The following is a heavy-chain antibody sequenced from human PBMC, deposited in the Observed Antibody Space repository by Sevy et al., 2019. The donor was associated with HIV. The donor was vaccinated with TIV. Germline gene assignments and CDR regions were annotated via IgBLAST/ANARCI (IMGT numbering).Heavy chain of an antibody. D-gene: IGHD6-13*01. Sequence: ASVKVACKTSGYIFTDYYLHWVRQAPGQGLEWMGRIDPDSGATNYAQNFQGRVTMTRDTSITTAYMEVGGLRSDDTAVYYCAKYGTTAAAHFDSWGQGTLVTVSS. V-gene: IGHV1-2*06. CDR2: IDPDSGAT. CDR1: GYIFTDYY. J-gene: IGHJ4*02. CDR3: AKYGTTAAAHFDS.